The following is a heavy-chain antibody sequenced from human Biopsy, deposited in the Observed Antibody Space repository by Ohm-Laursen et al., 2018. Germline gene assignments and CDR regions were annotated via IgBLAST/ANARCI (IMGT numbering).Heavy chain of an antibody. D-gene: IGHD5-12*01. CDR1: GGSMTGYE. CDR2: IYYSVMT. J-gene: IGHJ4*02. Sequence: SETLSLTCSVSGGSMTGYEWSWIRLAPGKGLEWIGHIYYSVMTNYNPSLQSRVSISVDTSRNQVSLTLSSVTAADTAVYYCARLGSGDYFPTFFDFWGQGALVTVSS. CDR3: ARLGSGDYFPTFFDF. V-gene: IGHV4-59*12.